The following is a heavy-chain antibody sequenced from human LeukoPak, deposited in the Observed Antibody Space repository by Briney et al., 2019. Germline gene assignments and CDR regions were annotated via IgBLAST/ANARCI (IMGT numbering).Heavy chain of an antibody. CDR3: ASVAAAHMSYFDY. V-gene: IGHV1-69*04. Sequence: SVKVSCKASGYTFSSYAISWVRQAPGQGLEWMGRIIPILGIANYAQKFQGRVTITADKSTSTAYMELSSLRSEDTAVYYCASVAAAHMSYFDYWGQGTLVTVSS. CDR2: IIPILGIA. D-gene: IGHD2-2*01. CDR1: GYTFSSYA. J-gene: IGHJ4*02.